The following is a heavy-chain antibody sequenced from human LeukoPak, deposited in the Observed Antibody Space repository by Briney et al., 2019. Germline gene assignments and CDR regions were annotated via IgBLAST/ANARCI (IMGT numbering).Heavy chain of an antibody. V-gene: IGHV3-7*03. CDR2: INKDESEK. CDR3: ARNNDMDV. J-gene: IGHJ6*02. Sequence: GGSLRLSCAASGFLLSNHWMTWVRQAPGKGPEWVANINKDESEKYYVDSVKGRFTISRDTAKNSLYLQMNHLRVEDTALYYCARNNDMDVWGQGTTVFVSS. D-gene: IGHD1/OR15-1a*01. CDR1: GFLLSNHW.